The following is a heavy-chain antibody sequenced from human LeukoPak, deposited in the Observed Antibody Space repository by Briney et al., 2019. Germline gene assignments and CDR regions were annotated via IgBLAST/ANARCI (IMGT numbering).Heavy chain of an antibody. CDR2: IKQDGSEK. J-gene: IGHJ4*02. CDR1: GFTFSSYR. Sequence: GGSLRLSCAASGFTFSSYRMNWVRQAPGKGLEWVANIKQDGSEKYYVDSVKGRFTISRDNAKNSLYLQMNSLRAEDTAVYYRAREPHKATTTFDYWGQGTLVTVSS. D-gene: IGHD5-24*01. V-gene: IGHV3-7*01. CDR3: AREPHKATTTFDY.